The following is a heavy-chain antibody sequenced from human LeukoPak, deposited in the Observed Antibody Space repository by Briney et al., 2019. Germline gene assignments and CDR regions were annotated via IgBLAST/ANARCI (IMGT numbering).Heavy chain of an antibody. CDR2: INPNINGT. D-gene: IGHD3-16*01. CDR1: GGTFSSYA. J-gene: IGHJ4*02. V-gene: IGHV1-2*02. Sequence: ASVKVSCKASGGTFSSYAISWVRQAPGQGLEWMGWINPNINGTNYAQKFQGRVTMTGDRSISTAYMELSRLRSDDTAVYYCARDNDSRDPPHFDYWGQGTLVTVSS. CDR3: ARDNDSRDPPHFDY.